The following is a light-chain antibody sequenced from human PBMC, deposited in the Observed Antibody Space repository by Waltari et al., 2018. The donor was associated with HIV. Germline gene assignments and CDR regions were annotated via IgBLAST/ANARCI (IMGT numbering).Light chain of an antibody. CDR1: VLTEEY. J-gene: IGLJ1*01. CDR3: QSRGIRGSYV. CDR2: KAT. V-gene: IGLV3-25*03. Sequence: SYELTQPPSVSVFPGQTARITCSGYVLTEEYVYLYQQKLGHASVLVIFKATERPSGIVERVSGSRDGTTVTVTITGVRPEDEGDYYCQSRGIRGSYVFGSGTKVTVL.